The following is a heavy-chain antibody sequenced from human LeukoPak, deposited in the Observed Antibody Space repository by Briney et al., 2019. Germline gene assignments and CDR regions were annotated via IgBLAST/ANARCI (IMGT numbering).Heavy chain of an antibody. CDR2: IYYSGST. Sequence: SETLSLTCTVSGGSISSSSYYWGWIRQPPGKGLEWIGSIYYSGSTYYNPSLRSRVTISVDTSKNQFSLKLSSVTAADTAVYYCAGVDSSGWGDLGYFDYWGQGTLVNVSS. CDR3: AGVDSSGWGDLGYFDY. J-gene: IGHJ4*02. CDR1: GGSISSSSYY. D-gene: IGHD6-19*01. V-gene: IGHV4-39*01.